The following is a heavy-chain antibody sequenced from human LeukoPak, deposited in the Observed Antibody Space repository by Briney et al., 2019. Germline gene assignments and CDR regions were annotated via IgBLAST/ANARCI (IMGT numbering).Heavy chain of an antibody. CDR1: GFTFSSYA. V-gene: IGHV3-23*01. J-gene: IGHJ4*02. D-gene: IGHD5-18*01. CDR2: TSGSGENT. Sequence: PGGSLRLSCAAPGFTFSSYAMSLGCQAPGKGLEWVSATSGSGENTNYADSVKGRFTMSRDNSRNMLYLQMNSLKDEDTGKYDCVKSVSGSYSYQGGDYWGQGTLVTVSS. CDR3: VKSVSGSYSYQGGDY.